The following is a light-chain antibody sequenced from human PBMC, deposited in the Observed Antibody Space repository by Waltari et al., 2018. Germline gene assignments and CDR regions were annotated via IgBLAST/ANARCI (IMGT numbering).Light chain of an antibody. CDR3: QQYFGTPWT. CDR1: QNILYNSNNKNY. Sequence: DIVLTQSPDSLPVSLGERATINCKSSQNILYNSNNKNYLAWYQQKPGQPPKLLIYWASTRESGVPDRFSGSGSGTDFTLTISSLQAEDVEVYYCQQYFGTPWTFGKGTKVEIK. V-gene: IGKV4-1*01. CDR2: WAS. J-gene: IGKJ1*01.